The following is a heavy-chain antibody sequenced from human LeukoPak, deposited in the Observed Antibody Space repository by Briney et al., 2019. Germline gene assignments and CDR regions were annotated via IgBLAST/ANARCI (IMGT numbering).Heavy chain of an antibody. V-gene: IGHV4-34*01. CDR3: ATLGIAAAGPLPALNWFDP. CDR2: INHSGST. CDR1: GGSISSYY. J-gene: IGHJ5*02. D-gene: IGHD6-13*01. Sequence: SETLSLTCTVSGGSISSYYWIWIRQPPGKGLEWIGEINHSGSTNYNPSLKSRVTISVDTSKNQFSLKLSSVTAADTAVYYCATLGIAAAGPLPALNWFDPWGQGTLVTVSS.